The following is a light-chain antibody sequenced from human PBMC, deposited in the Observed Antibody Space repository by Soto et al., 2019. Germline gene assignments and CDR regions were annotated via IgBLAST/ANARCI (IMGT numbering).Light chain of an antibody. CDR2: DVS. Sequence: QSALTQPASVSGSPGQSVTISCTGTSSDVGGYNYVSWCQQHPGKAPKLMIYDVSNRPSGVSNRFSGSKSGNTASLTFSGLQAEDEADYYCSSYTSSSTLDVVFGGGTKLTVL. J-gene: IGLJ2*01. V-gene: IGLV2-14*03. CDR1: SSDVGGYNY. CDR3: SSYTSSSTLDVV.